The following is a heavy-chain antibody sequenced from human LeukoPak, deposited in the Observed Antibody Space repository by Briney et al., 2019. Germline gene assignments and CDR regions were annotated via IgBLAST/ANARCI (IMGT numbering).Heavy chain of an antibody. Sequence: GGSLRLSGAASGFTFSNAWMSWVRQAPGKGLEWVGRIKSKTDGGTTDYAAPVKGRFTISRDDSKNTLYLQMNSLKTEDTAVYYCTTDPEWELLKWFDPWGQGTLVTVSS. V-gene: IGHV3-15*01. J-gene: IGHJ5*02. CDR2: IKSKTDGGTT. D-gene: IGHD1-26*01. CDR1: GFTFSNAW. CDR3: TTDPEWELLKWFDP.